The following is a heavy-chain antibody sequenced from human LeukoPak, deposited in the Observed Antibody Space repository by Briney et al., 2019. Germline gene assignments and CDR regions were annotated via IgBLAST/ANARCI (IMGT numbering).Heavy chain of an antibody. J-gene: IGHJ5*02. D-gene: IGHD2-2*01. Sequence: RASVKVSCKASGGTFSSYAISWVRQAPGQGLEWMGGIIPIFGTANYAQKFQGRVTITADKSTSTAYMELSGLRSEDTAVYYCARRTDNWFDPWGQGTLVTVSS. CDR2: IIPIFGTA. V-gene: IGHV1-69*06. CDR1: GGTFSSYA. CDR3: ARRTDNWFDP.